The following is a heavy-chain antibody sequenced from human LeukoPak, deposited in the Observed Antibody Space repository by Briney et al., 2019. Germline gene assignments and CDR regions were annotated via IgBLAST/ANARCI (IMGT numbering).Heavy chain of an antibody. V-gene: IGHV4-39*01. CDR2: IYYSGST. CDR3: ARHRIVVVVAATPGGAFDI. CDR1: GGSISSSSYY. Sequence: SETLSLTCTVSGGSISSSSYYWGWIRQPPGKGLEWIGSIYYSGSTYYNPSLKSRVTISVDTSKNQFSLKLSSVTAADTAVYYCARHRIVVVVAATPGGAFDIWGQGTVVTVSS. J-gene: IGHJ3*02. D-gene: IGHD2-15*01.